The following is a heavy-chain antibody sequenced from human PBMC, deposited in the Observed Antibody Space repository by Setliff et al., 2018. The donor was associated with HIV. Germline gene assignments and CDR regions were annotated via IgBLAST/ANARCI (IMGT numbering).Heavy chain of an antibody. D-gene: IGHD3-9*01. V-gene: IGHV4-38-2*02. CDR1: GYSISSGYY. Sequence: SETLSLTCTVSGYSISSGYYWGWIRQPPGKGLEWIGSIYHSGSTYYNPSLKSRVTISVDTSKNQFSLKLSSVTAADTAVYYCASAAISVGGTHEYWGQGTLVTVSS. J-gene: IGHJ4*02. CDR3: ASAAISVGGTHEY. CDR2: IYHSGST.